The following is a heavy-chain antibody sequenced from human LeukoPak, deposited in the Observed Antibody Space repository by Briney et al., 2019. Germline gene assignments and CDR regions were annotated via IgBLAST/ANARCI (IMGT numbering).Heavy chain of an antibody. D-gene: IGHD3-3*01. CDR1: GYSFTDYY. CDR2: INPKSGRT. V-gene: IGHV1-2*02. J-gene: IGHJ5*02. CDR3: ARADFVDAGPYLIGP. Sequence: GASVRVSCKPSGYSFTDYYIHWVRQAPGQGLEWMGWINPKSGRTSSARKFQDRVTMIRDPSISTVYMDMAWLTSDDTAIYFCARADFVDAGPYLIGPWGQGTLVTVSS.